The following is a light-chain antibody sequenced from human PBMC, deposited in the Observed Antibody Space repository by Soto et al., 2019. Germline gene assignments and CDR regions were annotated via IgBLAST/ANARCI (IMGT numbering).Light chain of an antibody. CDR3: QQYENLPT. Sequence: QITQSTSSLSASVGDRVTITCHASQNINNYLNWYQQKPGRAPKLLIYDASNLEAGVPSRFRGSGSGTDFTFTISRLQPEDIATYYCQQYENLPTFGQGTRLEIK. CDR1: QNINNY. J-gene: IGKJ5*01. V-gene: IGKV1-33*01. CDR2: DAS.